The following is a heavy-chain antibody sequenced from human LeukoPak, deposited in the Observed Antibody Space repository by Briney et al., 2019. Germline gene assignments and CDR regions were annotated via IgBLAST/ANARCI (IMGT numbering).Heavy chain of an antibody. CDR1: GFTFSNFE. CDR2: ISIVDTTI. CDR3: ARGISYYYGSGSSPWFDP. Sequence: GGSLRLSCAASGFTFSNFEMNWVRQAPGTGLEWVSYISIVDTTIYYADSVKGRFTISRDNAERSLYLQMNGLRAEDTAVYYCARGISYYYGSGSSPWFDPWGQGTLVTVSS. J-gene: IGHJ5*02. V-gene: IGHV3-48*03. D-gene: IGHD3-10*01.